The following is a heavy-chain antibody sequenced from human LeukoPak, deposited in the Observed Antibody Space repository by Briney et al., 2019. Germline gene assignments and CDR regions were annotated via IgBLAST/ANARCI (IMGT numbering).Heavy chain of an antibody. CDR3: LRGDRRDY. CDR1: GFTFGDYA. CDR2: IDSSGGYM. Sequence: GGSLRLSCTPSGFTFGDYAMNWARQAPGKGLEWVSSIDSSGGYMFYADSVKGRFIISRDNAKDSLYLQMNSLRAEDTAVYYCLRGDRRDYWGQGTLVAVSS. J-gene: IGHJ4*02. V-gene: IGHV3-21*06.